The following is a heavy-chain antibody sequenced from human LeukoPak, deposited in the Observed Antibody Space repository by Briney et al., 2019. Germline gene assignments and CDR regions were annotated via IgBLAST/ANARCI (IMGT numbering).Heavy chain of an antibody. Sequence: SETLSLTCTVSGGSISSGSYYWSWIRQPAGKGLEWIGRIYTSGSTNYNPSLKSRVTISVDTSKNQFSLKLSSVTAANTAVYYCARDGLPYYDFWGVYYPGMSWFAPWGRGPRVTVPS. CDR2: IYTSGST. CDR1: GGSISSGSYY. CDR3: ARDGLPYYDFWGVYYPGMSWFAP. D-gene: IGHD3-3*01. V-gene: IGHV4-61*02. J-gene: IGHJ5*02.